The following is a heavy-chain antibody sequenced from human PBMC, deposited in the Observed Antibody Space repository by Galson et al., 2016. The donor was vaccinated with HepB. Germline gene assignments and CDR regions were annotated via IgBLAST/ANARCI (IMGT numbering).Heavy chain of an antibody. V-gene: IGHV4-61*01. J-gene: IGHJ4*02. CDR3: ARMDPALISGFDY. Sequence: LSLTCTVSGGSISSGNYYWSWVRQPPGKRLEWIGDIYYSGTTNYKPSLKSRVTISVDTSKNQFSLRLRSVTAADTAVYYCARMDPALISGFDYWGQGTLVTVSS. D-gene: IGHD2-15*01. CDR1: GGSISSGNYY. CDR2: IYYSGTT.